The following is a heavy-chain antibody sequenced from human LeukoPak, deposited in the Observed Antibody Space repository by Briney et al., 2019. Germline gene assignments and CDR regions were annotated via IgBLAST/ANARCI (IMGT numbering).Heavy chain of an antibody. CDR2: ISGIGDNT. CDR1: GFTFSSYA. CDR3: AKGRGTAVTSAANY. J-gene: IGHJ4*02. Sequence: GWSLRLSCAASGFTFSSYAMSWVGQAPETGVEWVSRISGIGDNTCYEDSVKDRFSISRDNSKTTVSLQMNSLRAEDTAVYYCAKGRGTAVTSAANYWGQGTLVTVSS. D-gene: IGHD4-17*01. V-gene: IGHV3-23*01.